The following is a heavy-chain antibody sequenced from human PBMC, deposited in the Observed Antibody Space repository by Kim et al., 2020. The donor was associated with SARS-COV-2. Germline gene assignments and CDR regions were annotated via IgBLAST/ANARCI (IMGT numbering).Heavy chain of an antibody. D-gene: IGHD3-16*02. V-gene: IGHV3-30-3*01. CDR3: ARDDYDYIWGTYPVDY. CDR1: GFTFSSYA. Sequence: GGSLRLSCAASGFTFSSYALHWVRQAPGKGLEWAAVILYDGSNKYYADSVKGRFTISRDNSKNTLYLQMNSLRAEDTAVYYCARDDYDYIWGTYPVDYWG. CDR2: ILYDGSNK. J-gene: IGHJ4*01.